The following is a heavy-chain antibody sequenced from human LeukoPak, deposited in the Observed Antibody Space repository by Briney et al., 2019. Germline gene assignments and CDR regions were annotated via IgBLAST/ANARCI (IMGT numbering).Heavy chain of an antibody. CDR1: GFTFSSYA. J-gene: IGHJ4*02. CDR2: ISGSGTST. D-gene: IGHD6-13*01. V-gene: IGHV3-23*01. CDR3: AKGSSSSWYSVEY. Sequence: HPGGSLRLSCAASGFTFSSYAMSWVRQAPGKGLEWVSGISGSGTSTYYADSVKGRFTLSRDNSKNTLYLQMNSLRAEDTAVYYCAKGSSSSWYSVEYWGQGTLVTVSS.